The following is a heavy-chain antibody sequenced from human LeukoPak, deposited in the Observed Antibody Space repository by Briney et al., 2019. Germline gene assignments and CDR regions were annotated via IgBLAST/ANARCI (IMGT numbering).Heavy chain of an antibody. CDR2: ISSASGSI. J-gene: IGHJ4*02. V-gene: IGHV3-48*04. CDR1: GFTFSSYS. Sequence: GGSLRLSCAASGFTFSSYSMNWVRQAPGKGLEGGSYISSASGSIYYADSVKGRFTISRDNAKNSLFLQMNSLRAEDTAVYYCASLPAYCSSTSCYYDYWGQGTLVTVSS. CDR3: ASLPAYCSSTSCYYDY. D-gene: IGHD2-2*01.